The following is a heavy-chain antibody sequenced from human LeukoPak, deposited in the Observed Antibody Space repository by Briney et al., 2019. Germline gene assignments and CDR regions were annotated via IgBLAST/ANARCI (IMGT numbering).Heavy chain of an antibody. Sequence: GGSLRLSCAASGFTFSSYSMNWVRQAPGKGLEWVSAISGSGGSTYYADSVKGRFTISRDNSKNTLYLQMNSLRAEDTAVYYCAKHTSRNYYDSSGYYSYWGQGTLVTVSS. V-gene: IGHV3-23*01. J-gene: IGHJ4*02. CDR2: ISGSGGST. CDR3: AKHTSRNYYDSSGYYSY. CDR1: GFTFSSYS. D-gene: IGHD3-22*01.